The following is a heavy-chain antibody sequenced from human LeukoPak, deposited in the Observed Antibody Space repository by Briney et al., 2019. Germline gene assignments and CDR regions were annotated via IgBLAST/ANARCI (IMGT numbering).Heavy chain of an antibody. D-gene: IGHD2-21*02. CDR1: NGSLSGYY. CDR2: IFYSGTT. V-gene: IGHV4-59*08. J-gene: IGHJ5*02. Sequence: SETLSLTCTVSNGSLSGYYWSWIRQPPGRGLEWIGYIFYSGTTNYNPSLKSRVTISVDTSKNQFSLRLSSVTAADTAVYYCARHGRRVTSSWFDPWGQGTLVTVSS. CDR3: ARHGRRVTSSWFDP.